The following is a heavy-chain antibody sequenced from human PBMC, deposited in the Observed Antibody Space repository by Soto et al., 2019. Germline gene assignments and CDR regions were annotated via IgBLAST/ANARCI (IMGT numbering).Heavy chain of an antibody. CDR3: AKDSFVGYGDPWYFDY. CDR2: ISGSGGST. J-gene: IGHJ4*02. CDR1: GFTFSSYA. Sequence: GGSLRLSCAASGFTFSSYAMSWVRQAPGKGLEWVSAISGSGGSTYYADSVKGRFTISRDNSKNTLYLQMNSLRAEDTAVYYCAKDSFVGYGDPWYFDYWGQGTLVTVSS. D-gene: IGHD4-17*01. V-gene: IGHV3-23*01.